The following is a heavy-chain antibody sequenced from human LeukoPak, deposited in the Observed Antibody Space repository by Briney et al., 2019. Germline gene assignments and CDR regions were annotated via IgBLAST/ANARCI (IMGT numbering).Heavy chain of an antibody. Sequence: PGGSLRLSCAASGFTFDDYAMHWVRQAPGKGLEWVSGISWNSGSIGYADSVKGRFTISRDNAKNSLYLQMNSLRAEDTAVYYCARARYYDFWSGYYNGASDYWGQGTLVTVSS. J-gene: IGHJ4*02. CDR2: ISWNSGSI. D-gene: IGHD3-3*01. CDR3: ARARYYDFWSGYYNGASDY. V-gene: IGHV3-9*01. CDR1: GFTFDDYA.